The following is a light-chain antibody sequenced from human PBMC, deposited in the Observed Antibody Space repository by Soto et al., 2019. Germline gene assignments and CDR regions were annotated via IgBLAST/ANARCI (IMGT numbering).Light chain of an antibody. CDR2: EVS. Sequence: QSALTQPASVSGSPGQSITISCTGTSSDVGGYNYVSWYQQHPGKAPKLMIYEVSNRPSGVSNRFSGSKSGNTASLTSSVLQAEDEADYYCSSYTSSSTLGVFGGGTKLPVL. V-gene: IGLV2-14*01. CDR1: SSDVGGYNY. J-gene: IGLJ2*01. CDR3: SSYTSSSTLGV.